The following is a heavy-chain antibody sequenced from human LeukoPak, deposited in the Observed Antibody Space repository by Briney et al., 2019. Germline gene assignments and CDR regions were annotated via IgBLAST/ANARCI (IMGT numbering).Heavy chain of an antibody. D-gene: IGHD6-13*01. J-gene: IGHJ4*02. Sequence: SVKVSCKASGYTFTDYYMHWVRQAPGQGLEWMGRIIPILGIANYAQKFQGRVTITADKSTSTAYMELSSLRSEDTAVYYCARAHSSSWIHDYWGQGTLVTVSS. CDR2: IIPILGIA. CDR3: ARAHSSSWIHDY. CDR1: GYTFTDYY. V-gene: IGHV1-69*04.